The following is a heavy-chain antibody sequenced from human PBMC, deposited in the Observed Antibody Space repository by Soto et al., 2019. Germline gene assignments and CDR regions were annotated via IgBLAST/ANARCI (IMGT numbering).Heavy chain of an antibody. J-gene: IGHJ4*02. Sequence: QVQLVESGGGVVQPGRSLRLSCAASGFTFSSYAMHWVRQAPGKGLEWVAVISYDGSNKYYADSVKGRFTISRDNSKNTLYLQMNSLRAEDTAVYYCARDLGADYGDYVDYWGQGPLVTVSS. D-gene: IGHD4-17*01. V-gene: IGHV3-30-3*01. CDR1: GFTFSSYA. CDR3: ARDLGADYGDYVDY. CDR2: ISYDGSNK.